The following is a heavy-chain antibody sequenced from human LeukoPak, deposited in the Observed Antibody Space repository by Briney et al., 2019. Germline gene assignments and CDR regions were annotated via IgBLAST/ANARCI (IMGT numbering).Heavy chain of an antibody. CDR2: IIPIFGTA. Sequence: EASVKVSCKASGGTFSSYAISWVRQAPGQGLEWMGGIIPIFGTANYAQKFQGRVTITTDESTSTAYMELSSLRSEDTAVYYCARVLMGGAAAGKYYFDYWGQGTLVTVSS. D-gene: IGHD6-13*01. V-gene: IGHV1-69*05. J-gene: IGHJ4*02. CDR3: ARVLMGGAAAGKYYFDY. CDR1: GGTFSSYA.